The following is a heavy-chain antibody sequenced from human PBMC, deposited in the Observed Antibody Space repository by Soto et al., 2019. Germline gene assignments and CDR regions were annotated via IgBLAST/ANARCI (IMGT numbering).Heavy chain of an antibody. V-gene: IGHV4-59*01. CDR3: ARSSRGHYRFDP. CDR2: IYYSGST. CDR1: VGSISSYY. Sequence: PSETLSLTCTVSVGSISSYYWSWIRQPPGKGLEWIGYIYYSGSTNYNPSLKSRVTISVDTSKNQFSLKLSSVTAADTAVYYCARSSRGHYRFDPWGQGTLVTVSS. J-gene: IGHJ5*02. D-gene: IGHD3-10*01.